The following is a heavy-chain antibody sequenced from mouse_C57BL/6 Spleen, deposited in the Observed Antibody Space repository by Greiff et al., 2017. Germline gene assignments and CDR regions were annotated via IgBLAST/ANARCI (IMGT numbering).Heavy chain of an antibody. CDR2: INYDGSST. V-gene: IGHV5-16*01. J-gene: IGHJ4*01. CDR3: ARPNYYGSSYDYDMDY. D-gene: IGHD1-1*01. Sequence: EVKLVESEGGLVQPGSSMKLSCTASGFTFSDYYMAWIRQVPEKGLEWVANINYDGSSTYYLDSLKSRFIISRDNAKNILYLQMSSLKSEDTATYYCARPNYYGSSYDYDMDYWGQGTSVTVSS. CDR1: GFTFSDYY.